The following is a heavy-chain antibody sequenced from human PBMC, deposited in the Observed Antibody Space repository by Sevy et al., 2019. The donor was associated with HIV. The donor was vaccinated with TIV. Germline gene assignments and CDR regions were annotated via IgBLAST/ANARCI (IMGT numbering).Heavy chain of an antibody. J-gene: IGHJ4*02. CDR2: IYYNGRI. V-gene: IGHV4-59*08. D-gene: IGHD1-26*01. CDR1: GGSITSLY. CDR3: AGENAWGRGYS. Sequence: SETLSLTCTVSGGSITSLYWNWIRQPPGKGLEWIANIYYNGRINYNPSLKSRVTLSLDTSKNQFSLRLSSVTAADTAMYYCAGENAWGRGYSWGQGTLVTVSS.